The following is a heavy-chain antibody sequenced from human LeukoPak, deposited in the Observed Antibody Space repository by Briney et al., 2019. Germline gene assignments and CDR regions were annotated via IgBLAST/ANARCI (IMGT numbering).Heavy chain of an antibody. CDR3: ARRIAARSKWSYYYYMDV. V-gene: IGHV6-1*01. Sequence: SQTLSLTCAISGDSVSSNSSAWNWIRQSPSGALEWLGRTYYRSKWYTDYAVSVEGRATIHPDTSKNQFSLQLNSVTPEDTAVYYCARRIAARSKWSYYYYMDVWGKGTTVTVSS. CDR1: GDSVSSNSSA. CDR2: TYYRSKWYT. J-gene: IGHJ6*03. D-gene: IGHD6-6*01.